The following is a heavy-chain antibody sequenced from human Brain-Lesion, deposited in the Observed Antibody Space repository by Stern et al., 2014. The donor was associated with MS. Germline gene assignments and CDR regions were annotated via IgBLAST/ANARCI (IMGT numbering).Heavy chain of an antibody. CDR1: GGSISSYY. J-gene: IGHJ4*02. CDR3: ARNLRPPTNYYDALSY. CDR2: ICFRGTT. V-gene: IGHV4-59*01. Sequence: VQLVEYGPGLVKPSETLSLTCTVSGGSISSYYWNWIRQPPGKGLEWVGFICFRGTTNTYPSPQRRVTISSNMSKNQVSFKQSSVTAADTAVYFCARNLRPPTNYYDALSYWGQGTLVTVSS. D-gene: IGHD3-22*01.